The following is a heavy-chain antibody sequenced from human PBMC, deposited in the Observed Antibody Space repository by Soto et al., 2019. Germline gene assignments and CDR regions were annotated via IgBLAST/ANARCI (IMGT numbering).Heavy chain of an antibody. CDR1: GFSLNTPGGG. CDR3: AHLVTADDSEYFDF. J-gene: IGHJ4*02. Sequence: QITLRESGPTVVKPTQTLTLTCTFSGFSLNTPGGGVGWIRQPPGKALDWVALIYWDDDKRYNPSLKRRLVITKDSSKNQVVLTMTNVDPVDTATYYCAHLVTADDSEYFDFWGQGTLVPVSP. CDR2: IYWDDDK. D-gene: IGHD3-3*01. V-gene: IGHV2-5*02.